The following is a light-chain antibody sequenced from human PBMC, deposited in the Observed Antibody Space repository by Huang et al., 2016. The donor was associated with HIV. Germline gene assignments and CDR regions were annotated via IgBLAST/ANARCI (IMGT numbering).Light chain of an antibody. J-gene: IGKJ2*01. CDR2: GAS. V-gene: IGKV3-15*01. CDR3: QQYNDWPPWYT. CDR1: RSVGNT. Sequence: IVMTQSPATLSVSPGERVTLSCRASRSVGNTLAWYQQKVGQPPRLLIYGASTRATGIAARFSGSGSGTDCTLTISSLQSEDFAVYYCQQYNDWPPWYTFGQGTKLEIK.